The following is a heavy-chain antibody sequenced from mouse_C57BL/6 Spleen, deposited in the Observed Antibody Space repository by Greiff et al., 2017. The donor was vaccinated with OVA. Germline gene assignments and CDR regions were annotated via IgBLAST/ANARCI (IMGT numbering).Heavy chain of an antibody. CDR2: IHPNSGST. V-gene: IGHV1-64*01. Sequence: QVQLQQPGAELVKPGASVKLSCKASGYTFTSYWMHWVKQRPGQGLEWIGMIHPNSGSTNYNEKFKSKATLTVDKSSSTAYMQLSSLTSEDSAVYYCARELLRSLYAMDYWGQGTSVTVSS. CDR3: ARELLRSLYAMDY. D-gene: IGHD1-1*01. J-gene: IGHJ4*01. CDR1: GYTFTSYW.